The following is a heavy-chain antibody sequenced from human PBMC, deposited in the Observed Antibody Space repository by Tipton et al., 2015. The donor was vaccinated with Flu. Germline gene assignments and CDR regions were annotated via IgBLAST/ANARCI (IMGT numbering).Heavy chain of an antibody. V-gene: IGHV3-74*01. Sequence: SLRLSCTASGFTLSDYWMHWVRQAPGKGLVWVSRMNEDGTTINYADSVKGRFSISRDNAKNTLYLQMNDLRAEDTAVYYCAKDFVGPRDSWSQGTLVVVSS. CDR3: AKDFVGPRDS. D-gene: IGHD3/OR15-3a*01. J-gene: IGHJ4*02. CDR1: GFTLSDYW. CDR2: MNEDGTTI.